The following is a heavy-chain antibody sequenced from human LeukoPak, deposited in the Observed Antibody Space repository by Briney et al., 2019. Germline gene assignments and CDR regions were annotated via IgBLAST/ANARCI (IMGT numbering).Heavy chain of an antibody. CDR3: ARSGYSSGWYRGAFDI. Sequence: GGSLRLSCAASGFTFDDYGMSWVRQDPGRRLEWVSTVDWSGGRTSYADSVKGRFTISRDNAKNSLYLQMNSLRDEDTAVYYCARSGYSSGWYRGAFDIWGQGTMVTVSS. V-gene: IGHV3-20*04. D-gene: IGHD6-19*01. J-gene: IGHJ3*02. CDR1: GFTFDDYG. CDR2: VDWSGGRT.